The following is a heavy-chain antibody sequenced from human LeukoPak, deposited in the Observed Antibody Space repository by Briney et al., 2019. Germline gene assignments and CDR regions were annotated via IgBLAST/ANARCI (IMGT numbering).Heavy chain of an antibody. D-gene: IGHD3-22*01. CDR1: GYTFTGYY. V-gene: IGHV1-2*06. CDR2: INPNSGGT. CDR3: ARAYRGTYYYDSSGYYVDY. Sequence: ASVKVSCKASGYTFTGYYMHWVRQAPGQGLEWMGRINPNSGGTNYAQKFQGRVTMTRDTSISTAYMELSRLRSDDTAVYYCARAYRGTYYYDSSGYYVDYWGQGTLVTVSS. J-gene: IGHJ4*02.